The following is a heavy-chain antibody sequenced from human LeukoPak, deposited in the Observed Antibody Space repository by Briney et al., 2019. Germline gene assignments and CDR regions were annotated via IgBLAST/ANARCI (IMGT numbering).Heavy chain of an antibody. Sequence: PGGSLRLSCAASGFTFSSYSMNWVRQAPGKGLEWVSSISSSSSYIYYADSEKGRFTISRDNAKNSLYLQMNSLRAEDTAVYYCERDGRAAAGEFDYWGQGTLVTVSS. J-gene: IGHJ4*02. CDR1: GFTFSSYS. CDR2: ISSSSSYI. V-gene: IGHV3-21*01. CDR3: ERDGRAAAGEFDY. D-gene: IGHD6-13*01.